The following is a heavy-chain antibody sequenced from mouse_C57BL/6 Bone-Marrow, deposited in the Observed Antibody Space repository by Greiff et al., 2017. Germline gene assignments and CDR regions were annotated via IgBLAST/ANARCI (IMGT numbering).Heavy chain of an antibody. V-gene: IGHV1-39*01. CDR2: INPNYGTT. CDR3: ANWYYAMDY. J-gene: IGHJ4*01. D-gene: IGHD4-1*01. CDR1: GYSFTDYN. Sequence: EVQVVESGPELVKPGASVKISCKASGYSFTDYNMNWVKQSNGKSLEWIGVINPNYGTTSYNQKFKGKATLTLAQSSSTAYLQLHSLTSEDSAVYYCANWYYAMDYWGQGASVTVSS.